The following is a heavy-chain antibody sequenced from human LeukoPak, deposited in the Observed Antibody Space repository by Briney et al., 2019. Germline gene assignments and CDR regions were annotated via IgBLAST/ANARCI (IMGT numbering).Heavy chain of an antibody. CDR2: MHYSGST. J-gene: IGHJ4*02. CDR3: ARKPIVNSAWYYFDY. D-gene: IGHD3-22*01. Sequence: SETRSLTCSVSGGSITKNGYYWGWIRQSPETGLEWIGSMHYSGSTYYNPSLNSRVTISVDTSKNQFSPKLSSVTAADTAVYYCARKPIVNSAWYYFDYWGQGTLVTVSS. CDR1: GGSITKNGYY. V-gene: IGHV4-39*07.